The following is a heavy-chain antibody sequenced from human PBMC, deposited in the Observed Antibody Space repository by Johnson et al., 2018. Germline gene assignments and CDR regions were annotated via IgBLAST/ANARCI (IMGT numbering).Heavy chain of an antibody. CDR2: ISYDGTNK. J-gene: IGHJ6*02. V-gene: IGHV3-30*18. CDR3: AKSTVTTFYYYYGMDV. D-gene: IGHD4-17*01. CDR1: GFTFSSYG. Sequence: QEQLVESGGGLVKPGGTLRLSCAASGFTFSSYGMHWVRQAPGKGLEWVAVISYDGTNKYYADSVKGRFTISRDNSKNTLYLQMNSLRAEDTAVYYCAKSTVTTFYYYYGMDVWGQGTTVTVSS.